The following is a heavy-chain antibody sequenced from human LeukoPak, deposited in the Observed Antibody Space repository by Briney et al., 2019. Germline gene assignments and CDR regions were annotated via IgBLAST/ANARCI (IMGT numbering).Heavy chain of an antibody. CDR2: IYYSGST. Sequence: PSETLSLTCTVSGGSISSYYWSWIRQPPGKGLEWIGCIYYSGSTNYNPPLKSRVTISVDTSTNQFSLKLSSVTAADTAVYYCARQRFDYYDSSGYYYGFDYWGQGTLVTVSS. V-gene: IGHV4-59*01. CDR1: GGSISSYY. J-gene: IGHJ4*02. D-gene: IGHD3-22*01. CDR3: ARQRFDYYDSSGYYYGFDY.